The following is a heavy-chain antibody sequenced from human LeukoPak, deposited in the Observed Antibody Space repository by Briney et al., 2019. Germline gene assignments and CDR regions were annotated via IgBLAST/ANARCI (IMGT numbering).Heavy chain of an antibody. CDR3: AREPAIAVAGGDYYYYGMDV. CDR1: GNYW. V-gene: IGHV3-74*01. D-gene: IGHD6-19*01. Sequence: AGGSLRLSCAASGNYWMHWVRQVPGKGLVWVSHINSDGSWTSYADSVKGRFTISRDNSKNTLYLQMNSLRAEDTAVYYCAREPAIAVAGGDYYYYGMDVWGQGTTVTVSS. J-gene: IGHJ6*02. CDR2: INSDGSWT.